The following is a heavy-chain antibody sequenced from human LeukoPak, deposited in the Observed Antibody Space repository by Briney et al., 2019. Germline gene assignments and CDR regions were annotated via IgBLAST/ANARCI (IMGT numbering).Heavy chain of an antibody. V-gene: IGHV3-33*01. CDR2: IWYDGSNK. CDR3: ARDYCSGGSCYSDAFDI. CDR1: GLTFSIYG. D-gene: IGHD2-15*01. J-gene: IGHJ3*02. Sequence: GGSLRLFCAASGLTFSIYGMHWVPQAPAKGLEWGAVIWYDGSNKYYADSVEGRFTISRDNSKSTLYLQMNSLRAEDTAVYYCARDYCSGGSCYSDAFDIWGLGTMVTVSS.